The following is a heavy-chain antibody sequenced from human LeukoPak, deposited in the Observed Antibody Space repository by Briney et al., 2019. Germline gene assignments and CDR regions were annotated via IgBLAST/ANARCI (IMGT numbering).Heavy chain of an antibody. CDR3: ARALLDIVVVPAALNDYYYYYYYMDV. J-gene: IGHJ6*03. CDR1: GFTFSSYW. Sequence: GGSLRLSCAASGFTFSSYWMSWVRQAPGKGLEWVANIKQDRSEKYYVDSVKGRFTISRDNAKNSLYLQMNSLRAEDTAVYYCARALLDIVVVPAALNDYYYYYYYMDVWGKGTTVTVSS. V-gene: IGHV3-7*04. D-gene: IGHD2-2*03. CDR2: IKQDRSEK.